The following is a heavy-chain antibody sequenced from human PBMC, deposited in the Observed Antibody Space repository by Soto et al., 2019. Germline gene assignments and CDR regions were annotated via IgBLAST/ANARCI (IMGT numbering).Heavy chain of an antibody. Sequence: VQLVESGGGVVQPGRSLRLSCAASGFTFSSYGMHWVRQAPGKGLEWVAVIWYDGSNKYYADSVKGRFTISRDNSKNTLYLQMNSLRAEDTAVYYCARGSSSWYPYYYYGMDVWGQGTTVTVSS. CDR2: IWYDGSNK. J-gene: IGHJ6*02. CDR3: ARGSSSWYPYYYYGMDV. CDR1: GFTFSSYG. V-gene: IGHV3-33*01. D-gene: IGHD6-13*01.